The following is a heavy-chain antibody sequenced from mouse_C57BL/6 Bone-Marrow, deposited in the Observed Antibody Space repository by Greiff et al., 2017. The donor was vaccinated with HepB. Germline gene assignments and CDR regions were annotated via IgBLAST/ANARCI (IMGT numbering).Heavy chain of an antibody. V-gene: IGHV1-52*01. Sequence: VQLQQPGAELVRPGSSVKLSCKASGYTFTSYWMHWVKQRPIQGLEWIGNIDPSDSETHYNQKFKDKATLTVDKSSSTAYMQLSSLTSEDSAVYYCARELYSNYYAMDYWGQGTSVTVSS. CDR2: IDPSDSET. D-gene: IGHD2-5*01. CDR3: ARELYSNYYAMDY. CDR1: GYTFTSYW. J-gene: IGHJ4*01.